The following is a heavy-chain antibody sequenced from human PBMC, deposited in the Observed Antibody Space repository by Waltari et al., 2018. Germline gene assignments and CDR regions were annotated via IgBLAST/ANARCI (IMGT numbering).Heavy chain of an antibody. D-gene: IGHD5-18*01. CDR3: ARDGYRRPYGMDV. CDR1: GGTFSSYA. CDR2: INPSGGST. Sequence: QVQLVQSGAEVKKPGSSVKVSCKASGGTFSSYAISWVRQAPGQGLEWMGIINPSGGSTSYAQKFQGRVTMTRDTSTSTVYMELSSLRSEDTAVYYCARDGYRRPYGMDVWGQGTTVTVSS. V-gene: IGHV1-46*01. J-gene: IGHJ6*02.